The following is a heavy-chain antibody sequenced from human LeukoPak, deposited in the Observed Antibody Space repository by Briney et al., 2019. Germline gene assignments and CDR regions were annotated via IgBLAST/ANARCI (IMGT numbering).Heavy chain of an antibody. J-gene: IGHJ4*02. V-gene: IGHV3-53*01. CDR1: GFTVSSNY. CDR3: AREDILTGFDY. D-gene: IGHD3-9*01. CDR2: IYSGGST. Sequence: GGSLRLSCAASGFTVSSNYMSWVRQAPGKGLEWVSVIYSGGSTYYADSVKGRFTLSRDNSKNTLYLQMNSLRAEDTAVYYCAREDILTGFDYWGQGTLVTVSS.